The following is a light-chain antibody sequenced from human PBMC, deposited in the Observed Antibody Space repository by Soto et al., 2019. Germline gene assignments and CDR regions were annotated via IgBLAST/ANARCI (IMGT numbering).Light chain of an antibody. V-gene: IGKV1-5*01. CDR1: QSISSW. Sequence: DIQMTQSPSTLSASVGDRVTITCRASQSISSWLAWYQQKPGKAPKLLIYDASSLERGVQSRFSGSGSGTEFTLTISSLQPDDFATYYCQQYNSYSWTFGQGTKVEIK. CDR3: QQYNSYSWT. CDR2: DAS. J-gene: IGKJ1*01.